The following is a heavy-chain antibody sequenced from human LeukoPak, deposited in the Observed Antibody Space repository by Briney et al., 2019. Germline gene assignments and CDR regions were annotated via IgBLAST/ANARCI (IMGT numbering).Heavy chain of an antibody. CDR1: GYTFTNYD. CDR2: MNPNSGNT. CDR3: ATFNPVLRSMDV. Sequence: ASVKVSCKASGYTFTNYDINWVRQAPGQGPEWMGWMNPNSGNTGYAQKFQGRVTMTEDTSTDTAYMELSSLRSEDTAVYYCATFNPVLRSMDVWGKGTTVTVSS. D-gene: IGHD3-3*01. J-gene: IGHJ6*04. V-gene: IGHV1-8*01.